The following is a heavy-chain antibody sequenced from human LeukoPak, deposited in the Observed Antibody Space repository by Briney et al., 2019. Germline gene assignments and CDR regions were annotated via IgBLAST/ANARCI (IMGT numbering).Heavy chain of an antibody. V-gene: IGHV1-69*04. CDR1: GGTXSSYA. Sequence: GASVKVSCKASGGTXSSYAISWVRQAPGQGLEWMGRIIPILGIANYAQKFQGRVTLTADKSTSTAYMELSSLRSEDTAVYYCARVSSGSYSSWGQGTLVTVSS. CDR3: ARVSSGSYSS. CDR2: IIPILGIA. J-gene: IGHJ4*02. D-gene: IGHD1-26*01.